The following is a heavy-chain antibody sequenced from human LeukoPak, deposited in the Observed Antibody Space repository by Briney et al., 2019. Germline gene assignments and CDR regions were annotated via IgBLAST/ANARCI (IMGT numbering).Heavy chain of an antibody. J-gene: IGHJ4*02. V-gene: IGHV5-51*01. CDR3: AIGGDSTTSCYRCFHY. CDR1: GDRFTNYW. D-gene: IGHD2-2*02. CDR2: IYPDDSDT. Sequence: GESLKISCKGSGDRFTNYWIGWVRQMPGKGLEWMGFIYPDDSDTRYSPSFQRQVTISADKSISTAYLQWSSLKASDTAMYYCAIGGDSTTSCYRCFHYWGQGTLVTVST.